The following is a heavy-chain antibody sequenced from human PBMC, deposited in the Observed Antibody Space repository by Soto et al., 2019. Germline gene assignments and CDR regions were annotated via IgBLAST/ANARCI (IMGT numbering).Heavy chain of an antibody. CDR2: INPNSGGT. J-gene: IGHJ5*02. V-gene: IGHV1-2*02. CDR1: GYTFTGYY. CDR3: ARGAIQYDFWSGYPTNWFDP. Sequence: ASVKVSCKASGYTFTGYYMHCVRQAPGQGLEWMGWINPNSGGTNYAQKFQGRVTMTRDTSISTAYMELSRLRSDDTAVYYCARGAIQYDFWSGYPTNWFDPWGQGTLVTVSS. D-gene: IGHD3-3*01.